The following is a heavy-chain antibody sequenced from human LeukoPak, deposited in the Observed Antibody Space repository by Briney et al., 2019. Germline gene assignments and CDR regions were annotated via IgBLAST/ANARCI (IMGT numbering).Heavy chain of an antibody. V-gene: IGHV4-31*03. CDR3: ARVGSAMVTEGAFDI. CDR2: IYYSGST. D-gene: IGHD5-18*01. Sequence: SQTLSLTCTVSGGSISSGGYYWSWIRQHPGKGLEWIGYIYYSGSTYYNPSLKSRVTISVDTSKNQFSLKLSSVTAADTAVYYCARVGSAMVTEGAFDIWGQGTMVTVSS. CDR1: GGSISSGGYY. J-gene: IGHJ3*02.